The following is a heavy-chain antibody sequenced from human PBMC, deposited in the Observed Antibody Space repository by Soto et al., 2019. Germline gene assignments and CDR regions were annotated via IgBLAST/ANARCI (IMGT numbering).Heavy chain of an antibody. Sequence: QVQLVESGGGVVQPGRSLRLSCAASGFTFSSYAMHWVRQAPGKGRGWGAVISYVGSNKYYANSVKGRFTISRDNSKNTLYLQMNSLRAEDTAVYYCARVYSSGPMAADAFDIWGQGTMVTVSS. V-gene: IGHV3-30-3*01. J-gene: IGHJ3*02. CDR1: GFTFSSYA. CDR2: ISYVGSNK. D-gene: IGHD6-19*01. CDR3: ARVYSSGPMAADAFDI.